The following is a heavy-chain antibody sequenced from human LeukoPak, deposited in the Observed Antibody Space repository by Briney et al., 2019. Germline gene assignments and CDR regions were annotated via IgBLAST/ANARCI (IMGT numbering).Heavy chain of an antibody. CDR3: ARSLRYSSGWLDY. D-gene: IGHD6-19*01. V-gene: IGHV3-30*19. Sequence: GGSLRLSCAASGFTFSSYGMHWVRQAPGKGLEWVAVISYDGSNKYYADSVKGRFTISRDNSKNTLYLQMNSLRAEDTAVYYCARSLRYSSGWLDYWGQGTLVTVSS. CDR1: GFTFSSYG. CDR2: ISYDGSNK. J-gene: IGHJ4*02.